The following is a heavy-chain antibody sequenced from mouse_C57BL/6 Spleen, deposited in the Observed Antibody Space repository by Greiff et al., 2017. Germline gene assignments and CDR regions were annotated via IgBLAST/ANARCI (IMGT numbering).Heavy chain of an antibody. Sequence: EVKLQESGGGLVQPGGSMKLSCVASGFTFSNYWMNWVRQSPEKGLEWVAQIRLKSDNYATHYAESVKGRFTISRDDSKSSVYLQMNNLRAAATGIYYCFLYYSGSSYFDYWGQGTTLTVSS. J-gene: IGHJ2*01. CDR2: IRLKSDNYAT. D-gene: IGHD1-1*01. V-gene: IGHV6-3*01. CDR3: FLYYSGSSYFDY. CDR1: GFTFSNYW.